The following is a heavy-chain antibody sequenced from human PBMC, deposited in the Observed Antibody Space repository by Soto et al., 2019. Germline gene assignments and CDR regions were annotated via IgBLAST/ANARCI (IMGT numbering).Heavy chain of an antibody. Sequence: EVQLVESGGALVKPGGSLRLSCAASGFIFANAWMTWLRQAPGKGLEWVAHIKSKVDGATTNYATSVKGRFSISRDDSKNMLVLQIDSLKTEATGTYYCATDAAAVPRTSGVFDFWGQGTLVIASS. CDR2: IKSKVDGATT. D-gene: IGHD6-19*01. CDR1: GFIFANAW. J-gene: IGHJ4*02. CDR3: ATDAAAVPRTSGVFDF. V-gene: IGHV3-15*02.